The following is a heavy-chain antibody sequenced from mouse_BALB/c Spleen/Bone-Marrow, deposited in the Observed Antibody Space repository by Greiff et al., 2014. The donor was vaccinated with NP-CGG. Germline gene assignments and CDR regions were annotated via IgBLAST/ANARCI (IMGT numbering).Heavy chain of an antibody. D-gene: IGHD1-2*01. CDR2: IYPGDGDT. V-gene: IGHV1-87*01. Sequence: VQLQQSGAELARPGASVKLSCKASGYNFTTHWMQWVKQRPGQGLKWIGAIYPGDGDTRYTQKFKGKATLTADKSSSTAYMQLSDLASEDSAVYYCAGGDYGYHWYFDVWGAGTTVTVSS. CDR3: AGGDYGYHWYFDV. CDR1: GYNFTTHW. J-gene: IGHJ1*01.